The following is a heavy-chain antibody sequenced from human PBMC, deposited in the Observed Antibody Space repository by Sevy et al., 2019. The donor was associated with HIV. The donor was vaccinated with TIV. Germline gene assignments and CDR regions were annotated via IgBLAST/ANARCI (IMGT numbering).Heavy chain of an antibody. CDR1: GYTFTSYG. J-gene: IGHJ3*02. D-gene: IGHD3-22*01. CDR3: ARDKEEDYYDSSSYSDAFDI. V-gene: IGHV1-18*01. Sequence: ASVKVSCKASGYTFTSYGISWVRQAPGQGLEWMGWISAYNGNTNYAQKLQGRVTMTTDTSTSTAYMEMRSLRSDDTVVYYCARDKEEDYYDSSSYSDAFDIWGQGTMVTVSS. CDR2: ISAYNGNT.